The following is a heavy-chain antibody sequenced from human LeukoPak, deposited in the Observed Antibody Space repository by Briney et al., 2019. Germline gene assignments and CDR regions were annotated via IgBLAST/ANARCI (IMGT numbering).Heavy chain of an antibody. D-gene: IGHD3-16*01. J-gene: IGHJ3*02. Sequence: GGSLRLSCAASGFTFSSCSMNWVRQAPGKGLEWVSSISTSSSYIYSADSVKGRFTISRDNAKNSLYLQMNSLRAEDTAVYYCVRDTFSPDAFDIWGQGTMVTVSS. V-gene: IGHV3-21*01. CDR3: VRDTFSPDAFDI. CDR2: ISTSSSYI. CDR1: GFTFSSCS.